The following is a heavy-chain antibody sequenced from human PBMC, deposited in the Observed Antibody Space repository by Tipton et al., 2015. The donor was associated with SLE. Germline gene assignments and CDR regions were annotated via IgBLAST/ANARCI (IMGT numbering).Heavy chain of an antibody. V-gene: IGHV4-34*01. J-gene: IGHJ4*02. Sequence: LRLSCAVYGGSFSGYYWSWIRQPPGKGLEWIGEINPSGSANYNPSLKSRVTISVDTSKNQFSLKLSSVTAADTAVYYCARCGGARDYWGQGTLVTVSS. CDR1: GGSFSGYY. D-gene: IGHD3-16*01. CDR3: ARCGGARDY. CDR2: INPSGSA.